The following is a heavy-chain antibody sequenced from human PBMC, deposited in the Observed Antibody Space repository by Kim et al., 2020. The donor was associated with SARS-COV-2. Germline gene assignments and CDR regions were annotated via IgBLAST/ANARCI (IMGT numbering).Heavy chain of an antibody. CDR1: GFTFSSYS. D-gene: IGHD2-8*01. Sequence: GGSLRLSCAASGFTFSSYSMNWVRQAPGKGLEWVSYISSSSSTIYYADSVKGRYTISRDNAKNSLYLQMNSLRDEDTAVYYCARGIRRVLGATDGSPSDYWGQGTLVTVSS. J-gene: IGHJ4*02. CDR2: ISSSSSTI. CDR3: ARGIRRVLGATDGSPSDY. V-gene: IGHV3-48*02.